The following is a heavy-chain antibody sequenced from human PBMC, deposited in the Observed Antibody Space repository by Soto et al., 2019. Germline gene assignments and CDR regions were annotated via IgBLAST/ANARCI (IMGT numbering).Heavy chain of an antibody. V-gene: IGHV1-24*01. CDR3: ATVAAQGNYFDY. J-gene: IGHJ4*02. CDR2: FDPEDGET. Sequence: ASVKVSCKVSGYTLTELSMHWVRQAPGKGLEWMGGFDPEDGETIYAQKFQGRVTMTEDTSTDTAYMELSSLRSEDTAVYYCATVAAQGNYFDYWGQGTLVTVSS. CDR1: GYTLTELS. D-gene: IGHD6-19*01.